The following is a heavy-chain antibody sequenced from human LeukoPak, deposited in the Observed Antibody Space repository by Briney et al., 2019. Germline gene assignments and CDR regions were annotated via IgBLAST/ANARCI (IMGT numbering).Heavy chain of an antibody. CDR2: IYYSGST. Sequence: PSETLSLTCTVSGGSISSSSYYWGWIRQPPGMGLEWIGSIYYSGSTYYNPSLKSRVTISVDTSKNQFSLKLSSVTAADTAVYYCARLGVSSWYIDYWGQGTLVTVSS. CDR3: ARLGVSSWYIDY. J-gene: IGHJ4*02. CDR1: GGSISSSSYY. V-gene: IGHV4-39*01. D-gene: IGHD6-13*01.